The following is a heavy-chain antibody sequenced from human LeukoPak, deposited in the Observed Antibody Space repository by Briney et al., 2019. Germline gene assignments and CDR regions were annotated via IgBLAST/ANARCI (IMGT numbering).Heavy chain of an antibody. CDR3: AKRQYYYGSGRRLADY. Sequence: GGSLRLSCAASGFTFSSYGMHWVRQAPGKGLEWVAVISYDGSNKYYAHSVKGRFTISRDNSKNTLYLQMNSLRAEDTAVYYCAKRQYYYGSGRRLADYWGQGTLVTVSS. CDR1: GFTFSSYG. J-gene: IGHJ4*02. V-gene: IGHV3-30*18. CDR2: ISYDGSNK. D-gene: IGHD3-10*01.